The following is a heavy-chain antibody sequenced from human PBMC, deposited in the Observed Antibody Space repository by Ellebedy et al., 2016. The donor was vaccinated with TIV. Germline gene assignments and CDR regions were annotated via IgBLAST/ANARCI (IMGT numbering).Heavy chain of an antibody. J-gene: IGHJ5*02. Sequence: GESLKISCAASGFTFSDYYMIWIRQAPGKGLEWVSYISSSGSSIYYADSVKGRFTISRDNAKNSLYLQMNSLRAEDTALYYCARDTRFIDHQHNWFDPWGQGTLVTVSS. D-gene: IGHD2-2*01. CDR3: ARDTRFIDHQHNWFDP. CDR2: ISSSGSSI. CDR1: GFTFSDYY. V-gene: IGHV3-11*01.